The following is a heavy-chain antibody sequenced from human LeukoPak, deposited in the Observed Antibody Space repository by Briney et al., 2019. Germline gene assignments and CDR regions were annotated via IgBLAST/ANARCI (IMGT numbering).Heavy chain of an antibody. CDR1: GGSISSGDYY. J-gene: IGHJ6*02. D-gene: IGHD5-18*01. Sequence: SETLSLTCTVSGGSISSGDYYWSWIRQPPGKGLEWIGYIYYSGSTYYNPSLKSRVTISVDTSKNQFSLKLSSVTAADTAVYYCARGAAMVFWDYYYGMDVWGQGTTVTVSS. V-gene: IGHV4-30-4*01. CDR2: IYYSGST. CDR3: ARGAAMVFWDYYYGMDV.